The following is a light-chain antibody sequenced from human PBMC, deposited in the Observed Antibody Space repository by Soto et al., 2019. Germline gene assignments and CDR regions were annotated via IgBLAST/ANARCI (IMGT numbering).Light chain of an antibody. V-gene: IGLV1-47*01. CDR1: GSNIGSNY. CDR3: AAWDDSLSAYVV. J-gene: IGLJ2*01. Sequence: QSVLTQPPSASGTPGQRVTISCSGSGSNIGSNYVYWYQQLPGTAPKLLIYRNNQRPSGVPDRFSGSKSGTSASLAISGLRSEDEADYYCAAWDDSLSAYVVFGGGTKLTVL. CDR2: RNN.